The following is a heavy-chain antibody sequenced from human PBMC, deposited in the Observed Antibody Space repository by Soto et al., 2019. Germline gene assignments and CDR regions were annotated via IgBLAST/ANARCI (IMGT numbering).Heavy chain of an antibody. CDR1: GGSITDKW. J-gene: IGHJ4*02. D-gene: IGHD3-16*01. V-gene: IGHV4-4*02. CDR3: AREGDHPFSLGY. CDR2: VHHSGST. Sequence: QVQLQESGPGLVKPSGILSLTCAMSGGSITDKWWSWIRQTPGKGLEWIGEVHHSGSTNYSPSLKSRVTMSVDTSKNDFSLKLFPLTAADTAIYYCAREGDHPFSLGYWGQGTLVTVSS.